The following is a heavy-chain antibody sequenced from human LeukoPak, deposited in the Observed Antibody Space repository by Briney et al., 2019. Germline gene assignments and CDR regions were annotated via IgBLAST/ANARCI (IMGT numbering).Heavy chain of an antibody. Sequence: GESLNISCKGSGYSFTSYWIGWVRQMPGKGLEWMGIIYPGDSDTRYSPSFQGQVTISADKSISTAYLQWSSLKASDTAMYYCARLSFKGGSYSHDAFDIWGQGTMVTVSS. V-gene: IGHV5-51*01. CDR2: IYPGDSDT. CDR3: ARLSFKGGSYSHDAFDI. J-gene: IGHJ3*02. D-gene: IGHD1-26*01. CDR1: GYSFTSYW.